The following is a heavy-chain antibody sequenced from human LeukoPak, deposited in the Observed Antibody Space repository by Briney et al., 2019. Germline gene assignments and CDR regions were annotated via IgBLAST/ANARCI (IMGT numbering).Heavy chain of an antibody. CDR1: GGSISSYY. D-gene: IGHD3-3*01. CDR2: IYTSGVT. V-gene: IGHV4-4*07. J-gene: IGHJ4*02. CDR3: ARGELRFLEWLSYFDY. Sequence: PSETLSLTCTVSGGSISSYYWSWIRQPPGKGLEWIGRIYTSGVTNYNPSLKSRVTMSVDTSKNQFSLKLSSVTAADTAVYYCARGELRFLEWLSYFDYWGQGTLVTVSS.